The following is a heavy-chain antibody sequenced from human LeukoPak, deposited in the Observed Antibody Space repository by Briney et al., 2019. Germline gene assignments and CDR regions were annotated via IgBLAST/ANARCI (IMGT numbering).Heavy chain of an antibody. CDR1: GGSFSGYY. CDR3: ARVGRDGYRATFDY. CDR2: IYYSGST. D-gene: IGHD5-24*01. J-gene: IGHJ4*02. Sequence: SETLSLTCAVYGGSFSGYYWSWIRQPPGKGLEWIGSIYYSGSTYYNPSLKSRVTISVDTSKNQFSLKLSSVTAADTAVYYCARVGRDGYRATFDYWGQGTLVTVSS. V-gene: IGHV4-34*01.